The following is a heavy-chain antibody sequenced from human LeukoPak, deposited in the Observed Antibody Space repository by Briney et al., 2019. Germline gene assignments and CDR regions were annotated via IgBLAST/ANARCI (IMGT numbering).Heavy chain of an antibody. J-gene: IGHJ6*02. Sequence: PSETLSLTCTVSGGSISNNYWGWIRQPAGKGLEWIGRIYNSGTTSNPSLKSRVTMSVNMSKNQFSLKLGSVTAADTAVYYCARDLNLWGQGTTVTVPS. D-gene: IGHD1-14*01. CDR2: IYNSGT. CDR1: GGSISNNY. CDR3: ARDLNL. V-gene: IGHV4-4*07.